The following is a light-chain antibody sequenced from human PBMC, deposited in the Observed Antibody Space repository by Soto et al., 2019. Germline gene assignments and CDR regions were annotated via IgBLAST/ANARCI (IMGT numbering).Light chain of an antibody. J-gene: IGKJ1*01. Sequence: EIVLTQSPGTLSLSPGEGAALSCRASQSVSSYLAWYQQKPGQAPRLLIYDASNRATGIPARFSGSGAGTDFTLTISSLQSEDFAVYYCQQYNNWPPWTFGQGTKVDIK. V-gene: IGKV3-11*01. CDR3: QQYNNWPPWT. CDR2: DAS. CDR1: QSVSSY.